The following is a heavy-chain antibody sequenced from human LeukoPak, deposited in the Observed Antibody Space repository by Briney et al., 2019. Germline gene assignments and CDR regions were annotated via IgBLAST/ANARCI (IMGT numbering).Heavy chain of an antibody. CDR3: ARGHYDILTASYKWTPDY. CDR2: ITSGGTYT. CDR1: GFTFSSYA. Sequence: GESLRLSCAASGFTFSSYAMSWVRQAPGKGLEWVSSITSGGTYTYYADSVKGRFTTSRDNAKNSLSLQLSSLRAEDTAVYYCARGHYDILTASYKWTPDYWGQGILVTVSS. V-gene: IGHV3-21*06. D-gene: IGHD3-9*01. J-gene: IGHJ4*02.